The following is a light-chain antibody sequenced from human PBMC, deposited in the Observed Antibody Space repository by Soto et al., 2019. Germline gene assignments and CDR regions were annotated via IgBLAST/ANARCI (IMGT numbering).Light chain of an antibody. J-gene: IGKJ5*01. CDR3: QQRSIWPLT. CDR1: QSVSSY. Sequence: IELTQSPSTLSLSPGERATLSCRASQSVSSYLAWYQQKPGQAPRLLIYDASNRATGIPARFSGSGSGTDFTLTISSLEPEDFAVYYCQQRSIWPLTFGQGTRLEIK. V-gene: IGKV3-11*01. CDR2: DAS.